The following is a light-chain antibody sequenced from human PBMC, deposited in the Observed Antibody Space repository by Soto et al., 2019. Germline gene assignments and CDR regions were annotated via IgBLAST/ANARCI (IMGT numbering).Light chain of an antibody. CDR3: QQYGTSPRT. J-gene: IGKJ1*01. V-gene: IGKV3-20*01. CDR1: QSVNSD. Sequence: EIVLTQSPGTLSLSPGERATLSCRASQSVNSDLGWYQQKPGQAPSLLIYGASSRATGIPDRFSGSGSGTDFTLTISRLEPEDLAVYFCQQYGTSPRTFGQGTKVEIK. CDR2: GAS.